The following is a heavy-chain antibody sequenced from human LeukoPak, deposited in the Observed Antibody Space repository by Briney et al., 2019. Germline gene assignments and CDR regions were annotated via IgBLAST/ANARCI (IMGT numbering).Heavy chain of an antibody. Sequence: ASVKVSCKASGYTFTSYYMHWVRQAPGQGLEWMGLINPTGGSTGYAQKFQGRVTITADESTSTAYMELSSLRSEDTAVYYCANQPGEYYYGSGSYPTDWGQGTLVTVSS. CDR1: GYTFTSYY. D-gene: IGHD3-10*01. CDR2: INPTGGST. V-gene: IGHV1-46*01. CDR3: ANQPGEYYYGSGSYPTD. J-gene: IGHJ4*02.